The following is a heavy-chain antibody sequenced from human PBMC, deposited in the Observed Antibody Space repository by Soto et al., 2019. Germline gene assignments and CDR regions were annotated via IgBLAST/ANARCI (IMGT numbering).Heavy chain of an antibody. CDR1: GYTFTGYA. CDR3: ARAVAVPADFDY. CDR2: INAGNGNT. D-gene: IGHD6-19*01. V-gene: IGHV1-3*05. J-gene: IGHJ4*02. Sequence: QVQLVQSGAEEKKPGASVKVSCKASGYTFTGYAMHWVRQAPGQRLEWMGWINAGNGNTKFSQKFQGRVTITRDTSASTAYMELRCLRSEDTAVYYCARAVAVPADFDYWGQGTLVTVSS.